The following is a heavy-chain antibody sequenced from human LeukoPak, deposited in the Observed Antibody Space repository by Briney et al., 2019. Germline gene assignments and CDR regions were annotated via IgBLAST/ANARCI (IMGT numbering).Heavy chain of an antibody. D-gene: IGHD3-22*01. CDR3: ARPIVPGYYFPYDAFDI. CDR1: GFTFSSYW. J-gene: IGHJ3*02. CDR2: IKQDGSEK. Sequence: PGGSLRLSCAASGFTFSSYWMSWVRQAPGKGLEWVANIKQDGSEKYYVDSVKGRFTISRDNAKNSLYLQMNSLRAEDTAVYYCARPIVPGYYFPYDAFDIWGQGTMVTVSS. V-gene: IGHV3-7*01.